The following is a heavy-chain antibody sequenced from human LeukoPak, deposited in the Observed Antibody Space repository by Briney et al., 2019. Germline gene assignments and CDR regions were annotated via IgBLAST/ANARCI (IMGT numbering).Heavy chain of an antibody. J-gene: IGHJ5*01. D-gene: IGHD3-22*01. Sequence: PGGSLRLSCAASGFTVSSNYMSWVRQAPGKGLEWIGYIYNSGSTNYNPSLKSRVTISVDTSKNQFSLKLSSVTAADTAVYYCARDTDSSGYYDSWGQGTLVTVSS. CDR2: IYNSGST. CDR3: ARDTDSSGYYDS. V-gene: IGHV4-59*02. CDR1: GFTVSSNY.